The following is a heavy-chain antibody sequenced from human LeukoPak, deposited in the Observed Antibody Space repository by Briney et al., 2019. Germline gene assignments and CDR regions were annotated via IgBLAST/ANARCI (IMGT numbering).Heavy chain of an antibody. V-gene: IGHV3-9*01. D-gene: IGHD2-2*01. CDR2: ISWNSGSI. CDR1: GFTFDDYA. Sequence: GGSLRLSCAASGFTFDDYAMHWVRQAPGKGLEWVSGISWNSGSIGYADSVKGRFTISRDNSKNTLYLQMNSLRAEDTAVYYCARYGSRAFDIWGQGTMVTVSS. J-gene: IGHJ3*02. CDR3: ARYGSRAFDI.